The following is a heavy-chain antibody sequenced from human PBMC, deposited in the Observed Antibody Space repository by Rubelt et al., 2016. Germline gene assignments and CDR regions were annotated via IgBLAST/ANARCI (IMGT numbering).Heavy chain of an antibody. J-gene: IGHJ5*02. V-gene: IGHV2-5*02. CDR3: AQTLSGHDQNWFDP. Sequence: QITLKESGPTLVKPTQTLALTCTFSGFSLSTSGVGVGWIRQPPGKALEWLALISWDDDKRYRPSLKHRLSISKDTSKTQGVLKLTNMDPWDKATYYCAQTLSGHDQNWFDPWGQGTLVTVSS. CDR1: GFSLSTSGVG. D-gene: IGHD5-12*01. CDR2: ISWDDDK.